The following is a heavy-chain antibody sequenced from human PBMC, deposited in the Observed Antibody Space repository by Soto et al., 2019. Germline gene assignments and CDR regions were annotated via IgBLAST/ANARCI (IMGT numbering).Heavy chain of an antibody. CDR1: GYTLTSYG. CDR3: ARLEARLDYGMDV. D-gene: IGHD6-6*01. J-gene: IGHJ6*02. CDR2: ISAYNGNT. Sequence: QVQLVQSGAAVQKPGSSVKVSCKASGYTLTSYGISWVRQAPGQGLEWLGWISAYNGNTNYAQKLQGRVTMTTDTSTSTAYMELRSLRSDDTAVYYCARLEARLDYGMDVWGQGTTVTVSS. V-gene: IGHV1-18*04.